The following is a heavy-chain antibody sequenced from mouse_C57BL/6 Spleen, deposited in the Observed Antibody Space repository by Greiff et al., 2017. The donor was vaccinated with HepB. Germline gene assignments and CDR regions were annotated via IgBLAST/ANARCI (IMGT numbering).Heavy chain of an antibody. CDR1: GFTFSDYY. CDR3: ARHPIYYDCDAGYFDV. J-gene: IGHJ1*03. V-gene: IGHV5-12*01. Sequence: EVQRVESGGGLVQPGGSLKLSCAASGFTFSDYYMYWVRQTPEKRLEWVAYISNGGGSTYYPDTVKGRFTISRDNAKNTLYLQMSRLKSEDTAVYYCARHPIYYDCDAGYFDVWGTGTTVTVSS. CDR2: ISNGGGST. D-gene: IGHD2-4*01.